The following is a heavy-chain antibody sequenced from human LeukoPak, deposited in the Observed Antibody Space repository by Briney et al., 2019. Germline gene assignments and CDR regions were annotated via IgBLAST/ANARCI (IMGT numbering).Heavy chain of an antibody. CDR2: VNWNGDDT. CDR3: ARGQILGAGFDY. Sequence: GGSLRLSCAASGFTFDNYAMGWVRPAPGKGLEWIAGVNWNGDDTGYADSVKGRFTISRDNAKNSLYLQLNSLRAEDTALYYCARGQILGAGFDYWGQGTLVTVSS. V-gene: IGHV3-20*04. CDR1: GFTFDNYA. J-gene: IGHJ4*02. D-gene: IGHD1-26*01.